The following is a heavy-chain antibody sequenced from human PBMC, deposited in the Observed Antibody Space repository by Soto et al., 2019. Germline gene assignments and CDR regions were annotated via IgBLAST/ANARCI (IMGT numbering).Heavy chain of an antibody. CDR2: IIPIFGTA. V-gene: IGHV1-69*06. Sequence: SVKVSCKASGGTFSSYAISWLRQSPGQGLEWMGGIIPIFGTANYAQKFQGQVTISADKSISTAYLQWSSLKASDTAMYYCATLVGVVTASYHFDLWGQGTPVTVSS. CDR1: GGTFSSYA. CDR3: ATLVGVVTASYHFDL. D-gene: IGHD2-21*02. J-gene: IGHJ4*02.